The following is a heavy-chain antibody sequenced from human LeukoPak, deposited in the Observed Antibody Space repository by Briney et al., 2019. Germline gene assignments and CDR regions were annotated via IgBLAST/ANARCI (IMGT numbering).Heavy chain of an antibody. CDR2: IKEDGTET. D-gene: IGHD2-21*02. CDR3: ARDGGQTASLIDY. V-gene: IGHV3-7*01. J-gene: IGHJ4*02. Sequence: GGSLRLSCVVSGPTFSNCRMTWVRQAPGRGLEWVANIKEDGTETSYVGSVKGRFTISRDNAKNSLYLQMNSLRAEDTAVYCCARDGGQTASLIDYWGQGTLVTVSS. CDR1: GPTFSNCR.